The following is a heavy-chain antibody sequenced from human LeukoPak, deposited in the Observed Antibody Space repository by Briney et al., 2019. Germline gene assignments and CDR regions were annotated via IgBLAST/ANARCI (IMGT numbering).Heavy chain of an antibody. V-gene: IGHV3-7*04. CDR2: IRQDGSEK. Sequence: TAESLTLSCALSGFTYSHLWMSWVRQAPGKGLEWVASIRQDGSEKYFVDSVKGRFPISRNNAQNSLYLQMYGLRAEDTAVYYCTRGGWKPVDYWGQGTLVTVSS. CDR3: TRGGWKPVDY. D-gene: IGHD1-1*01. J-gene: IGHJ4*02. CDR1: GFTYSHLW.